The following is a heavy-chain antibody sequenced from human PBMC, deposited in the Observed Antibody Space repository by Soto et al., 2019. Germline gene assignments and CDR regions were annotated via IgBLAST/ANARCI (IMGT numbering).Heavy chain of an antibody. CDR3: ARGPYGYTAMGYYYGMDV. Sequence: GGSLKISCKGFGYNFTTYRIGRVRPMPGKSPEWMGIIYPGDSDTRYSPSFQGQVTISADKSISTAYLQWSSLKASDTAMYYCARGPYGYTAMGYYYGMDVWGQGTTVTVSS. D-gene: IGHD5-18*01. V-gene: IGHV5-51*01. J-gene: IGHJ6*02. CDR1: GYNFTTYR. CDR2: IYPGDSDT.